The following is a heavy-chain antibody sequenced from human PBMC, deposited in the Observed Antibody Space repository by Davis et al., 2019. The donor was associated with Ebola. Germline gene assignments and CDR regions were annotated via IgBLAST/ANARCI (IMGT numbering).Heavy chain of an antibody. CDR1: GYTFTSYD. CDR2: MNPNSGNT. Sequence: ASVKVSCKASGYTFTSYDINWVRQAPGQGLEWMGWMNPNSGNTGYAQKFQGRVTMTRNTSISTAYMELSSLRSEDTAVYYCARGRDYDFWSGLDYWGQGTLVTVSS. CDR3: ARGRDYDFWSGLDY. J-gene: IGHJ4*02. D-gene: IGHD3-3*01. V-gene: IGHV1-8*01.